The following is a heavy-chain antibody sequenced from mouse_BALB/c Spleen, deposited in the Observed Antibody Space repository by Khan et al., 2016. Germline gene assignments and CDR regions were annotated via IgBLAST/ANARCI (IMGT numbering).Heavy chain of an antibody. CDR2: IYPGDGDT. J-gene: IGHJ3*01. CDR3: ADALVVY. V-gene: IGHV1-87*01. CDR1: GYTSANYW. Sequence: QVRLQQSGAELARPGASVRLSCKASGYTSANYWMQWVKQRPGQGLEWIGSIYPGDGDTRYSQKFKDKATLTADKSSSSAYMHLRSVASEDSAVYYCADALVVYWGQGTLVTVSA.